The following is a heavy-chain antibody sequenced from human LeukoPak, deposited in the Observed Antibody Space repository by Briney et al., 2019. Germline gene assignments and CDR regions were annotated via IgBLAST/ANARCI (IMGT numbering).Heavy chain of an antibody. V-gene: IGHV4-59*01. CDR1: GGSISSYY. J-gene: IGHJ5*02. CDR2: ISYSGST. D-gene: IGHD4-11*01. CDR3: ARCLQHHNWFDP. Sequence: SVTLSLTCTVSGGSISSYYWSWIRQPPGKGLEWIGYISYSGSTNYNPSLKSRVTISVDTSKNQFSLKLSSVTAADTAVYYCARCLQHHNWFDPWGQGTLVTVSS.